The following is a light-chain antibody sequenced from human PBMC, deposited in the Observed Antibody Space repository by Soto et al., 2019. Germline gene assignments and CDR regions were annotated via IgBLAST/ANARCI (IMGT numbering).Light chain of an antibody. J-gene: IGKJ1*01. CDR2: GAS. CDR3: QQYKNWPPG. Sequence: EIVMTQSPATLSVSPGERATLSCRASQSVSSNLAWYQQKPGQAPRLLIYGASTRATGIPARFSGSGSGTEFTLTISSLQSEDFAVYYCQQYKNWPPGFGQGTRVDI. CDR1: QSVSSN. V-gene: IGKV3-15*01.